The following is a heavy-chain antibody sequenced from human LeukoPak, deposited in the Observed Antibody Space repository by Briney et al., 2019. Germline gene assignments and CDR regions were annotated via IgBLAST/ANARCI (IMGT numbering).Heavy chain of an antibody. CDR1: LHTSTNYW. CDR3: AIATIRGDRYFDY. Sequence: GESLQISFKASLHTSTNYWIAWVRQLAGKGLAYMGITPPDASDIRYRPSFQGHITISADKSIRTAYLQWSSLKASDTATYYCAIATIRGDRYFDYWGPGTLVTVSS. J-gene: IGHJ4*02. V-gene: IGHV5-51*06. D-gene: IGHD3-10*01. CDR2: TPPDASDI.